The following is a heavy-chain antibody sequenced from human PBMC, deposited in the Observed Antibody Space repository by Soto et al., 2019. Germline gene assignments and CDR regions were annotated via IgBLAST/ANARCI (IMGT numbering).Heavy chain of an antibody. V-gene: IGHV1-3*01. D-gene: IGHD6-19*01. CDR3: ARPVAVAADFDY. CDR2: INAGNGNT. Sequence: ASVKVSCKASGYTFTSYPMHWVRQALGQRLEWMGWINAGNGNTKYSQKFQGRVTITRDTSASAAYLELSSLSSEDTAVYYCARPVAVAADFDYWGQGTLVTVSS. CDR1: GYTFTSYP. J-gene: IGHJ4*02.